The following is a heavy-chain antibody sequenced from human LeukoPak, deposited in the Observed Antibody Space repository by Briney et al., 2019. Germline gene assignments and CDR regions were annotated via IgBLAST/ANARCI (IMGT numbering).Heavy chain of an antibody. CDR2: IYTSGST. Sequence: SETLSLTCTVSGGSISSGSYYWSWIRQPAGKGLEWIGRIYTSGSTNYNPSLKSRVTISVDTSKNQFSLKLSSVTAADTAVYYCARVRFIVGALDAFDIWGQGTVVTVSS. CDR3: ARVRFIVGALDAFDI. V-gene: IGHV4-61*02. J-gene: IGHJ3*02. D-gene: IGHD1-26*01. CDR1: GGSISSGSYY.